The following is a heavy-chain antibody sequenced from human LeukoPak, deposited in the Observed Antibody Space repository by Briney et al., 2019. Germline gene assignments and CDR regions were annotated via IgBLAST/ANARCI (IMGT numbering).Heavy chain of an antibody. Sequence: SETLSLTCTVSGGSISGGGYYWSWIRQHPGKGLEWIGYIYYSGSTYYNPSLKSRVTISVDTSKNQFSLKLSSVTAADTAVYYCARDSYDATESYFDYWGQGTLVTVSS. CDR2: IYYSGST. V-gene: IGHV4-31*03. CDR1: GGSISGGGYY. J-gene: IGHJ4*02. CDR3: ARDSYDATESYFDY. D-gene: IGHD3-16*01.